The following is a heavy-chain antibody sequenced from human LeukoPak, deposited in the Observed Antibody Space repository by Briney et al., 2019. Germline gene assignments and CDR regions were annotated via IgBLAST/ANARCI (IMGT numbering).Heavy chain of an antibody. CDR2: IYYSGST. CDR1: GGSISSSSYY. Sequence: SETLSLTCTVSGGSISSSSYYWGWIRQPPGKALEWIGSIYYSGSTYHNPSLKSRVTISVDTSKNQFSLKLSSVTAADTAVYYCATTTIRLGYWGQGTLVTVSS. V-gene: IGHV4-39*07. D-gene: IGHD1-26*01. J-gene: IGHJ4*02. CDR3: ATTTIRLGY.